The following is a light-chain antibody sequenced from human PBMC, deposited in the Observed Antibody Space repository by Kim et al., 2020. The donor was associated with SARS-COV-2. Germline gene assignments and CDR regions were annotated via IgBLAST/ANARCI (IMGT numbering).Light chain of an antibody. CDR2: WAS. CDR3: QQYYSTPLT. CDR1: QSVLYSSKNKNY. Sequence: DIVMTQSPDSLAVSLGERATINCKSSQSVLYSSKNKNYLAWYQQKPGQPPKLLIYWASTRESGVPDRFSGSEPGTDFTLSISSLQAEDVAVYYCQQYYSTPLTFGGGTKLEI. J-gene: IGKJ4*01. V-gene: IGKV4-1*01.